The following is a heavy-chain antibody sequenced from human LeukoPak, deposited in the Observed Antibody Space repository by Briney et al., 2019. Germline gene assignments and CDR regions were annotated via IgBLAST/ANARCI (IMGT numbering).Heavy chain of an antibody. CDR3: ARVGYSSGWYWFDP. D-gene: IGHD6-19*01. V-gene: IGHV4-59*01. CDR1: GGSISSYY. J-gene: IGHJ5*02. Sequence: SETLSLTGTVSGGSISSYYGRWVRQPPGKGLEGSGYIYYSGSTNYNPSLKSRVTISVDTSKNQFSLKLSSVTAADTAVYYCARVGYSSGWYWFDPWGQGTLVTVSS. CDR2: IYYSGST.